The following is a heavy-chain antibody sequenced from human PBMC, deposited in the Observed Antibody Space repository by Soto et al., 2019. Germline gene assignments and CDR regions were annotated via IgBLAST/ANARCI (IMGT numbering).Heavy chain of an antibody. V-gene: IGHV1-69*04. CDR3: ARDFNGDYDRFDY. D-gene: IGHD4-17*01. J-gene: IGHJ4*02. CDR2: IIPILGIA. Sequence: SVKVSCKASGGTFSSYTISWVRQAPGQGLEWMGRIIPILGIANYAQKFQGRVTITADKSTSTAYMELSSLRSEDTAVYYCARDFNGDYDRFDYWGQGTLVTVSS. CDR1: GGTFSSYT.